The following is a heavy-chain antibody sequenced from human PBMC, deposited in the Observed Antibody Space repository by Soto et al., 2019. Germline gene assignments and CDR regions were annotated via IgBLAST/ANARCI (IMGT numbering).Heavy chain of an antibody. CDR2: IYWDDDK. J-gene: IGHJ5*02. V-gene: IGHV2-5*02. Sequence: QITLKESGPTLVKPTQTLTLTCTFSGFSLSTSGVGVGWIRQPPGKALEWLALIYWDDDKRYSPSLKSRLTITKHPSKNQVVLTMTNMDPVDTATYYCAPTVREGGTNWFDPWGQGTLVTVSS. CDR1: GFSLSTSGVG. D-gene: IGHD4-17*01. CDR3: APTVREGGTNWFDP.